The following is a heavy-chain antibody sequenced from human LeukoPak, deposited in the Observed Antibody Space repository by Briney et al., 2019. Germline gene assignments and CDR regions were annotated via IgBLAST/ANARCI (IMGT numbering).Heavy chain of an antibody. V-gene: IGHV3-30*02. CDR3: APGSSSGWYGRLDY. D-gene: IGHD6-19*01. J-gene: IGHJ4*02. CDR1: GFTFSSYG. Sequence: EGSLRLSCAASGFTFSSYGMHWVRQAPGKGLKWVAFIRSDGSNKYYVDSVKGRFTISRDNSKPSLHLPMNSLRAEDTPVYSCAPGSSSGWYGRLDYWGQGTLVTVSS. CDR2: IRSDGSNK.